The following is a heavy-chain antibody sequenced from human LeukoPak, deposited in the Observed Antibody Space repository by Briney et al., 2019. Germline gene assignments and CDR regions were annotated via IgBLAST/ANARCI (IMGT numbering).Heavy chain of an antibody. D-gene: IGHD2-2*01. V-gene: IGHV4-4*02. CDR2: IYHSGST. J-gene: IGHJ5*02. CDR3: ARVGDIVVVPAAIPNWFDP. CDR1: GGSISSSNW. Sequence: TSETLSLTCAVSGGSISSSNWWSWVRQRPGKGLEWIGEIYHSGSTNYNPSLKSRVTISVDKSKNQFSLKLSSVTAADTAVYYCARVGDIVVVPAAIPNWFDPWGQGTLVTVSS.